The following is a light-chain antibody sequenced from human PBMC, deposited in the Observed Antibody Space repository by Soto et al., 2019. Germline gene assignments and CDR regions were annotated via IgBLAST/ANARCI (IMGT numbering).Light chain of an antibody. Sequence: ETVLTQFPATLSLFQGETATLSCRASQTVGTYLAWYQQKPGQAPRLLISDASNRATGVPTRFSGSGSGTDFTLTISSLEPEDFAVYFCQQRNNWPRITFGQGTRLEIK. J-gene: IGKJ5*01. CDR2: DAS. CDR1: QTVGTY. CDR3: QQRNNWPRIT. V-gene: IGKV3-11*01.